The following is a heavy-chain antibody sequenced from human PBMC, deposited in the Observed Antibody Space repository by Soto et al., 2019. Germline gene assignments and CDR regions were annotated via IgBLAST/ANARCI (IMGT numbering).Heavy chain of an antibody. CDR1: GCSINSAGHS. V-gene: IGHV4-31*03. CDR2: IYYSGST. Sequence: SSTXSLACTFSGCSINSAGHSLCWVRQSPGKGLEWIGYIYYSGSTYYNPSLKSRVTISVDKSKNHFSLKLSSVTAADTAVYYCARVDRLEDFDIRGQGTMVTV. CDR3: ARVDRLEDFDI. D-gene: IGHD1-1*01. J-gene: IGHJ3*02.